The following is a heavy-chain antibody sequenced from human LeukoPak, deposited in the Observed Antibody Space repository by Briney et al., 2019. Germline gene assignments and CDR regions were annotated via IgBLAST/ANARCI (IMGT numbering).Heavy chain of an antibody. D-gene: IGHD3-9*01. CDR1: GFTFSSYS. CDR3: ASSPLRYFDWSY. J-gene: IGHJ4*02. Sequence: PGGSLRLSCAASGFTFSSYSMNWVRQAPGKGLEWVSSISSSSSYIYYADSVKGRFTISRDNAKNSLYLQMNSLRAEDTAVYYCASSPLRYFDWSYWGQGTLVTVSS. CDR2: ISSSSSYI. V-gene: IGHV3-21*01.